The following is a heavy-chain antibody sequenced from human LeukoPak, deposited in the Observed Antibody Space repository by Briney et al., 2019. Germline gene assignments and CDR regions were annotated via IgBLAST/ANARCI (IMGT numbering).Heavy chain of an antibody. J-gene: IGHJ4*02. V-gene: IGHV3-21*01. CDR2: ISSSSSYI. D-gene: IGHD6-13*01. CDR1: GFTFSSYS. CDR3: ARAPEQQLVLDY. Sequence: GSLRLSCAASGFTFSSYSMNWVRQAPGKGLEWVSSISSSSSYIYYADSVKGRFTISRDNAKNSLYLQMNSLRAEDTAVYYCARAPEQQLVLDYWGQGTLVTVSS.